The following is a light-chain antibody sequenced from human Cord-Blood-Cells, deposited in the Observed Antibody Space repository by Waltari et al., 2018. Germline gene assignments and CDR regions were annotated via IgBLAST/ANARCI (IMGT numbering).Light chain of an antibody. CDR3: AVWDDSLSAWV. J-gene: IGLJ3*02. V-gene: IGLV1-47*01. CDR2: RNN. CDR1: SSNIGSQY. Sequence: QSVLTQPPSASGTPGQRVTISCSGSSSNIGSQYVFWYQQLPGTAPKLLSYRNNQRPAGDPDRFSGSKSGTSASLAISGLRSEDEADYHCAVWDDSLSAWVFGGGTKLTVL.